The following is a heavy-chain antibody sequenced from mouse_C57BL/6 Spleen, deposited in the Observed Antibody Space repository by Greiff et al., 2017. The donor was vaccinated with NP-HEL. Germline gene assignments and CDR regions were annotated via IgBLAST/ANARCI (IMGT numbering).Heavy chain of an antibody. V-gene: IGHV10-1*01. CDR1: GFSFNTYA. CDR3: VRQGARWYVDV. D-gene: IGHD3-3*01. CDR2: IRSKSNNYAT. Sequence: EVQLVESGGGLVQPKGSLKLSCAASGFSFNTYAMNWVRQAPGKGLEWVARIRSKSNNYATYYADSVKDRFTISRDDSESMLYLQMNNLKTEDTAMYYCVRQGARWYVDVWGTGTTVTVSS. J-gene: IGHJ1*03.